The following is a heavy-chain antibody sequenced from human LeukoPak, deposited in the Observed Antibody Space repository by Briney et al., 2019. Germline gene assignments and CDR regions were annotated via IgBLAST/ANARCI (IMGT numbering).Heavy chain of an antibody. CDR2: IRYDGSIR. CDR1: GFTFSSYG. Sequence: GGSLRLSCAASGFTFSSYGMHWVRQAPGKGLEWVAFIRYDGSIRDYADSVKGRFTISRDNAKNTLYLQMNSLRAEDTAVYYCARDYDILTGWDFDYWGQGTLVTVSS. V-gene: IGHV3-30*02. D-gene: IGHD3-9*01. CDR3: ARDYDILTGWDFDY. J-gene: IGHJ4*02.